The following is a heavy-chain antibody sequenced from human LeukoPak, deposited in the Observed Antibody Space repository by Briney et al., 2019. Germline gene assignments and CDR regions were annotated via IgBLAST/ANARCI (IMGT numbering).Heavy chain of an antibody. CDR2: IYYSGST. CDR3: ARGRSSSWYNFDY. CDR1: GGSISPYY. D-gene: IGHD6-13*01. Sequence: NPSETLSLTCTVSGGSISPYYWSWIRRPPGKELEWIGYIYYSGSTNYNPSLKSRVTISVDTSKNHFSLNLTSVTAADTAVYYCARGRSSSWYNFDYWGQGSLVTVSS. J-gene: IGHJ4*02. V-gene: IGHV4-59*01.